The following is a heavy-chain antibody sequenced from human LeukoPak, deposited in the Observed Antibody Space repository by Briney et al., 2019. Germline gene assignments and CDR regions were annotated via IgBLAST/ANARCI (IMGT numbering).Heavy chain of an antibody. CDR1: GYPFSSYE. CDR2: IDSSGITI. CDR3: ARDSVGDLLDY. D-gene: IGHD4-17*01. Sequence: GGSLRLSCAGSGYPFSSYEMNWLRQAPGKGLEWVSHIDSSGITIYYGDSVKGRFTISRDNAKNSIYLQMDSLRVEDAAIYYCARDSVGDLLDYWGQGTPVTVSS. J-gene: IGHJ4*02. V-gene: IGHV3-48*03.